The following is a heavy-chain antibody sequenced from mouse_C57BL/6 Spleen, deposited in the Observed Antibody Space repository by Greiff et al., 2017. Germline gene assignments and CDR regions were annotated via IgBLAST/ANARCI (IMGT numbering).Heavy chain of an antibody. D-gene: IGHD2-4*01. V-gene: IGHV5-6*01. Sequence: EVQVVESGGDLVKPGGSLKLSCAASGFTFSSYGMSWVRQTPDKRLEWVATISSGGSYTYYPDRVKGRFTISRDNAKNTLYLQMSSLKSEDTAMYYCARSYYDYEEGFAYWGQGTLVTVSA. CDR3: ARSYYDYEEGFAY. J-gene: IGHJ3*01. CDR2: ISSGGSYT. CDR1: GFTFSSYG.